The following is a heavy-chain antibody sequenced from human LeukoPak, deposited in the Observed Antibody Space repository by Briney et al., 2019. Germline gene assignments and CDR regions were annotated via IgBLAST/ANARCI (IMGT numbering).Heavy chain of an antibody. D-gene: IGHD3-16*01. CDR1: GGSFSAYV. J-gene: IGHJ1*01. Sequence: SETLFLTCVVYGGSFSAYVWSWIRQPPGKGLEWIGEINHSGSTNYNPSLKGRVTISVDTSQNQVSLKLSSVTAADKAVYYCAHRSDYQHHCSQGTLVTVSS. CDR3: AHRSDYQHH. CDR2: INHSGST. V-gene: IGHV4-34*01.